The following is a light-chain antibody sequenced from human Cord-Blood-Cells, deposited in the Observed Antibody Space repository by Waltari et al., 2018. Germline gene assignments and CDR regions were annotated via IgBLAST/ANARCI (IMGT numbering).Light chain of an antibody. Sequence: SYELTQPPSVSVSPGQTARITCSGDALPKQYAYRYQQKPGQAPVLVIYKDSERPSGMPGGCSGSSSGKTVTLTISGVQAEDEADYYCQSADSSGTYVVFGGGTKLTVL. CDR2: KDS. CDR1: ALPKQY. V-gene: IGLV3-25*02. CDR3: QSADSSGTYVV. J-gene: IGLJ2*01.